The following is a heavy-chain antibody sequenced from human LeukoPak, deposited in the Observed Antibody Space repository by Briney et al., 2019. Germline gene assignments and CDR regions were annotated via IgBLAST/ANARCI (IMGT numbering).Heavy chain of an antibody. CDR1: GFTFSNYW. Sequence: GGSLRLSCAASGFTFSNYWMSWVRQAPGKGLEWVANIKHDGTDKYYVDSVKGRFTISRDNAKNSLFLQMNSLRAEDTAVYYCARTARLITFGGVRYWGQGTLVTVSS. CDR2: IKHDGTDK. V-gene: IGHV3-7*01. D-gene: IGHD3-16*01. CDR3: ARTARLITFGGVRY. J-gene: IGHJ4*02.